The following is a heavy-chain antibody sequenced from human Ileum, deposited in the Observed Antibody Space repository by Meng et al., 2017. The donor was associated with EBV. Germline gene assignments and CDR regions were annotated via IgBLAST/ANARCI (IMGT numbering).Heavy chain of an antibody. D-gene: IGHD2-15*01. CDR1: GGAISRSTW. V-gene: IGHV4-4*03. CDR2: IYHSGST. CDR3: ARSDEGYCSGGSCYGGGFDY. J-gene: IGHJ4*02. Sequence: GPGLVKSPGTLPLTCAVSGGAISRSTWWSGVRQPPGKGREWIGEIYHSGSTNYNPSLKSRVTISVDKSKNQFSLKLSSVTAADTAVYYCARSDEGYCSGGSCYGGGFDYWGQGTLVTVSS.